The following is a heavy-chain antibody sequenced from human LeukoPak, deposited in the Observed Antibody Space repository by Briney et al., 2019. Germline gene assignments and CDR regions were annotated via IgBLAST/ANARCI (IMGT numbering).Heavy chain of an antibody. CDR2: INPNSGGT. D-gene: IGHD5-12*01. Sequence: GASVKVSCKASGYTFTGYYMHWVRQAPGQGLEWMGWINPNSGGTNYAQKFQGRVTMTRDTSISTACMELSRLRSDDTAVYYCARAVDIVAPFDYWGQGTLVTVSS. J-gene: IGHJ4*02. CDR3: ARAVDIVAPFDY. CDR1: GYTFTGYY. V-gene: IGHV1-2*02.